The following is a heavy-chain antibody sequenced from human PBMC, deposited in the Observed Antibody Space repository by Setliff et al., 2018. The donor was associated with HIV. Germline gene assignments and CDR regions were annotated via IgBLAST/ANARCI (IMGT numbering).Heavy chain of an antibody. V-gene: IGHV4-34*01. J-gene: IGHJ5*02. CDR3: ARKGNVGGWFDP. CDR1: GGSFSGYY. Sequence: SETLSLTCAVYGGSFSGYYWSWIRQPPGKGLEWIGEINHSGSTNYNPSLKSRVTISVDPSKNQFSLKLSSVTAADTAVYYCARKGNVGGWFDPWGQGTLVTVSS. CDR2: INHSGST. D-gene: IGHD3-16*01.